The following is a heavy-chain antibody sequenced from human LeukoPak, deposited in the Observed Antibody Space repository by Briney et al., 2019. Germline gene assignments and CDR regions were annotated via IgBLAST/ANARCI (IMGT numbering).Heavy chain of an antibody. CDR2: ISAYNGNT. D-gene: IGHD1-1*01. Sequence: GASVKVSCKASGYTFDHYYMHWVRQATGQGLEWMGWISAYNGNTNYAQKLQGRVTMTTDTSTSTAYMELRSLRSDDTAVYYCARENHLELGVWGQGTLVTVSS. J-gene: IGHJ4*02. V-gene: IGHV1-18*04. CDR3: ARENHLELGV. CDR1: GYTFDHYY.